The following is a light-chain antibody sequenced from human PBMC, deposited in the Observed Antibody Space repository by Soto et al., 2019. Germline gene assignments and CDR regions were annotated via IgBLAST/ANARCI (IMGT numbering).Light chain of an antibody. CDR1: QRVTSNS. Sequence: EIVLTQSPGTLSLSPGERATLSCRASQRVTSNSFAWYQQTSGQPPRLVFYGSSNRATGSPERFSGSGSGTDFTLTISRLEPDDFAVYFCQQYGTSPPITFGQGTRLEIK. V-gene: IGKV3-20*01. J-gene: IGKJ5*01. CDR2: GSS. CDR3: QQYGTSPPIT.